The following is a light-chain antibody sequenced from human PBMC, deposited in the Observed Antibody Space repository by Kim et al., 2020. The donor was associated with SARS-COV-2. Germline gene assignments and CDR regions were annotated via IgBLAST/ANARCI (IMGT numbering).Light chain of an antibody. Sequence: PASISCRSSQSLLHSNVYNYLDWYLQKPGQSPQLLIYLGSNRASGVPDRFSGSGSGTDFTLKISRVEAEDVGVYYCMQALQTPFTFGPGTKVDIK. CDR1: QSLLHSNVYNY. V-gene: IGKV2-28*01. J-gene: IGKJ3*01. CDR3: MQALQTPFT. CDR2: LGS.